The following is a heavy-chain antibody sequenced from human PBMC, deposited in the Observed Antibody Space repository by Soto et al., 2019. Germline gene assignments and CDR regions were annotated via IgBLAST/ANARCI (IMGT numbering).Heavy chain of an antibody. D-gene: IGHD6-19*01. CDR1: GYTFSDHY. V-gene: IGHV1-2*02. CDR3: VRGGPVAGPTSSEAYHPFDF. Sequence: ASVKVSCKTSGYTFSDHYTHWVRQAPGQGLEWMGWINPNSGGTGYAEKFQGGVTMTRDTSISTAYMELNRLNSDDTAVYYCVRGGPVAGPTSSEAYHPFDFWGQGTLVTVS. J-gene: IGHJ4*02. CDR2: INPNSGGT.